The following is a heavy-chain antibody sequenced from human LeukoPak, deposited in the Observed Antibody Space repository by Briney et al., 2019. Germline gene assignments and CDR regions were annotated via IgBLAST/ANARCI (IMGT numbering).Heavy chain of an antibody. CDR3: ARGESVAIGSIDS. CDR1: GFTLSSDP. CDR2: ISHNGSPK. V-gene: IGHV3-30*01. Sequence: GGSLRLSCVASGFTLSSDPVHWVRQAPGKGLDWVAVISHNGSPKYYADSVKGRFNISRDTSKNTLYLQMDSMTTEDTAVYYCARGESVAIGSIDSWGQGTLVTVSS. D-gene: IGHD2-21*01. J-gene: IGHJ4*02.